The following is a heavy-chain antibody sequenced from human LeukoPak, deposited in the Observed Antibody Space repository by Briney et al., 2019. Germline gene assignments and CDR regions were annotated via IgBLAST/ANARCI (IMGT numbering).Heavy chain of an antibody. V-gene: IGHV4-4*07. J-gene: IGHJ5*02. CDR1: GGSISSYY. CDR3: ARDPATAMATNWFDP. D-gene: IGHD5-18*01. CDR2: IYTSGST. Sequence: PSETLSLTCTVSGGSISSYYWSWIRQPAGKGLEWIGRIYTSGSTNYNPPLKSRVTMSVDTSKNQFSLKLSSVTAADTAVYYCARDPATAMATNWFDPWGQGTLVTVSS.